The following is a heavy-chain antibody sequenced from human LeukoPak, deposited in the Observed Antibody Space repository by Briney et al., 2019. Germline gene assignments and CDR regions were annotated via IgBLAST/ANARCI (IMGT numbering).Heavy chain of an antibody. D-gene: IGHD3-22*01. J-gene: IGHJ3*02. CDR2: IYWDDDK. CDR1: SLSTSGVG. CDR3: AHLMIAGPHDAFDI. V-gene: IGHV2-5*02. Sequence: SLSTSGVGVGWIRQPPGKALEWLALIYWDDDKRYSPSLKSRLTITKDTSKSQVVLTMTNMDPVDTATYYCAHLMIAGPHDAFDIWGQGTMVTVSS.